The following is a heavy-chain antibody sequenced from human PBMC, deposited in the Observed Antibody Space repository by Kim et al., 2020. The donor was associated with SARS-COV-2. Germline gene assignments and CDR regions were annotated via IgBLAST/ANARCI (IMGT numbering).Heavy chain of an antibody. D-gene: IGHD1-1*01. J-gene: IGHJ4*02. Sequence: ADSVKGRFTISRDNSKNTLYLQMNSLRAEDTAVYYCAKEAAPMEAFFDYWGQGTLVTVSS. V-gene: IGHV3-30*02. CDR3: AKEAAPMEAFFDY.